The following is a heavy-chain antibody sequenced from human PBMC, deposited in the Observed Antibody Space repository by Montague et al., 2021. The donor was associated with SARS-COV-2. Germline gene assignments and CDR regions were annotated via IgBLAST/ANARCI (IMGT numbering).Heavy chain of an antibody. D-gene: IGHD3-10*01. Sequence: SETLSLTCTVSGGSISSYYWSWIRQPPGKGLEWIGYMSYSGTTNYNPSLRSRLTMSIDTSKSQFSLRLSSVTAADTAIYYCARTSRGSRYFYGVDVWGQGTTVTVSS. CDR2: MSYSGTT. CDR1: GGSISSYY. CDR3: ARTSRGSRYFYGVDV. V-gene: IGHV4-59*01. J-gene: IGHJ6*02.